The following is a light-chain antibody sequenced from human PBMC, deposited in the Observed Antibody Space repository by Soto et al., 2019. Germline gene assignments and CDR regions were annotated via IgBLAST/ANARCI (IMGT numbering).Light chain of an antibody. V-gene: IGLV1-51*02. CDR3: GTWDASLRAVV. CDR2: ENN. Sequence: QSVLTQPPSVSAAPGQKVTISCSGSSSNIGNNYVSWYQHLPGAAPTLLIYENNKRPSGIPDRFSGSKSGTSATLGITGLQTGDEAEYYCGTWDASLRAVVFGGGTQLTVL. CDR1: SSNIGNNY. J-gene: IGLJ7*01.